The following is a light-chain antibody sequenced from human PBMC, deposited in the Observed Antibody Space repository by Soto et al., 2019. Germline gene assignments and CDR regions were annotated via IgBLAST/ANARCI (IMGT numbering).Light chain of an antibody. V-gene: IGLV2-14*01. CDR3: SSYTSDSSYV. Sequence: QSALTQPSAVSLSPEQSITISCTPTSSDVCLYDYVSWYQQRTGKVPHLMIYAVSNRPSGVSYRFSASKSGNTASLFISGLQAEDEGDYYCSSYTSDSSYVFGSGTKVTVL. CDR1: SSDVCLYDY. J-gene: IGLJ1*01. CDR2: AVS.